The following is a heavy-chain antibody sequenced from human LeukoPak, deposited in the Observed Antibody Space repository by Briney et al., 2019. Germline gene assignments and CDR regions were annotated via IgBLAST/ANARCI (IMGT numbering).Heavy chain of an antibody. J-gene: IGHJ6*04. V-gene: IGHV1-18*04. CDR2: ISAYNGNT. Sequence: ASVKVSCKASGYTLTSYGISWVRQAPGQGLEWMGWISAYNGNTNYAQKLQGRVTMTTDTSTSTAYMELRSLRSDDTAVYYCARDRAPPYYYNGMDVWGKGTTVTVSS. CDR3: ARDRAPPYYYNGMDV. CDR1: GYTLTSYG.